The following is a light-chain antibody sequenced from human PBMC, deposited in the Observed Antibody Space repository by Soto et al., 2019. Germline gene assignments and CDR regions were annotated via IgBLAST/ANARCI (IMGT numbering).Light chain of an antibody. CDR1: SDDIGGYNY. CDR2: EVS. V-gene: IGLV2-11*01. Sequence: QSALTQPRSVSGSPGQSVTISCAGSSDDIGGYNYVSWYQQYPGKAPKRMIYEVSKRPSGVPNRFSGSKSGNTASLTISGLLADDEADYYCCAYASTHVIFGGGTQLTVL. CDR3: CAYASTHVI. J-gene: IGLJ2*01.